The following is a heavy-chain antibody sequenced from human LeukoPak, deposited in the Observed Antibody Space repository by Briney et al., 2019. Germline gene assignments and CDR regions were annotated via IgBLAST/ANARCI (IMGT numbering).Heavy chain of an antibody. CDR2: IYYSGST. CDR1: GGSISSYY. Sequence: PSETLSLTCSVSGGSISSYYWSWIRQPPGKGLEWIGYIYYSGSTDYNPSLKSRVTISVDTSKNQFSLKLSSVTAADTAVYYCARSRSSWYFDYWGQGTLVTVSS. D-gene: IGHD6-13*01. V-gene: IGHV4-59*08. CDR3: ARSRSSWYFDY. J-gene: IGHJ4*02.